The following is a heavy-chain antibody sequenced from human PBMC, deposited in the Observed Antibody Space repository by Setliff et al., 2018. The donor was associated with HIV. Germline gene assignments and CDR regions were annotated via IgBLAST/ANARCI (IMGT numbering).Heavy chain of an antibody. V-gene: IGHV4-4*07. CDR2: IYTSGST. CDR3: AGQEYYYDNTGHNWFDP. J-gene: IGHJ5*02. D-gene: IGHD3-22*01. Sequence: SETLSLTCTVSGGSISNYYWSWIWQPAGKGLEWIGRIYTSGSTNYNPSLKSRATMSVDTSKNQFSMKLSYVTAADTAVYYCAGQEYYYDNTGHNWFDPWGQGTLVTVSS. CDR1: GGSISNYY.